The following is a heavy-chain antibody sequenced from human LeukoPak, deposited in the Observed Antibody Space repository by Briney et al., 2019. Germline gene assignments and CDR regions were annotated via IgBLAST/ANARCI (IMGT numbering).Heavy chain of an antibody. CDR2: MSSSGSTI. D-gene: IGHD6-13*01. CDR1: GFTFSSYS. CDR3: AREMTGYSSSAIDY. J-gene: IGHJ4*02. V-gene: IGHV3-48*01. Sequence: GTSLRLSCAASGFTFSSYSMNWVRQAPGKGLEWVSYMSSSGSTISYADSVKGRFTISRDNAKNSLYLQMNSLRAEDTAVYYCAREMTGYSSSAIDYWGQGALVTVSS.